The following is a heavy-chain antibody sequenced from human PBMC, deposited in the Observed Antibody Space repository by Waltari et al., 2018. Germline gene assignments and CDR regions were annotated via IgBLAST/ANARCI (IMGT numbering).Heavy chain of an antibody. CDR2: IYYSGST. Sequence: QVQLQESGPGLVKPSETLSLTCTVSGGSISSYYWSWIRQPPGKGLEWIGYIYYSGSTNSNPSLKSRVTISVDTSKNQFSLKLSSVTAADTAVYYCAGGLRLPYRIGWFDPWGQGTLVTVSS. D-gene: IGHD1-26*01. CDR3: AGGLRLPYRIGWFDP. V-gene: IGHV4-59*01. J-gene: IGHJ5*02. CDR1: GGSISSYY.